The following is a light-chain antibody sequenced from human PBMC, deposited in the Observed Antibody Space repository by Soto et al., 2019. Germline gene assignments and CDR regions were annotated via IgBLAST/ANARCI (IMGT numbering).Light chain of an antibody. Sequence: DIQMTQSPSSLSASVGDRVTITCRASQSISNFLNWYQQKPGKAPKVLVYAASNLQSGVPARFSGSGSGTDFTLTISSLQPEDFVTYYCQQSHSTPLTFGGGTKVEMK. V-gene: IGKV1-39*01. J-gene: IGKJ4*01. CDR3: QQSHSTPLT. CDR1: QSISNF. CDR2: AAS.